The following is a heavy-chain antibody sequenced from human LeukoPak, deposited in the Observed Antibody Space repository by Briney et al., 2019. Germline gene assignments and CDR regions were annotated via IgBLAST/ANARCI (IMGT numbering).Heavy chain of an antibody. CDR1: GYTFTSYA. J-gene: IGHJ1*01. D-gene: IGHD2-21*02. Sequence: ASVKVSCKASGYTFTSYAMHWVRQAPGQRLEWMGWINAGNGNAKYSQKFQGRVTITRDTSASTAYMELSSLRSEDTAVYYCSQLVTAGLYFQHWGQGTLVTVSS. CDR3: SQLVTAGLYFQH. V-gene: IGHV1-3*01. CDR2: INAGNGNA.